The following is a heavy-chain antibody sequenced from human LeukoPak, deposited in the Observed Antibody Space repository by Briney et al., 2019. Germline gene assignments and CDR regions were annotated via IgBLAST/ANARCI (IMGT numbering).Heavy chain of an antibody. D-gene: IGHD4-23*01. CDR3: ARFDYGGNGGDY. V-gene: IGHV4-59*08. CDR1: GGSISSYY. Sequence: SETLSLTCTVSGGSISSYYWSWIRQPPGKGLEWIGYIYYSGSTNYNPSLKSRVTISVDTSKNQFSLKLSSVTAADTVVYYCARFDYGGNGGDYWGQGNLVTVSS. J-gene: IGHJ4*02. CDR2: IYYSGST.